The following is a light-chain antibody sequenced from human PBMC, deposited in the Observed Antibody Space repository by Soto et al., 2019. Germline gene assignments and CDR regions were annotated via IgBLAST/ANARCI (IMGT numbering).Light chain of an antibody. V-gene: IGKV1-5*01. J-gene: IGKJ1*01. Sequence: DIPMTQSPSTRPASLGDRVTITCRASQSISNWLAWYQQKPGTAPKVLIYHASNLQSGVPSRFSDSGSGTEFTLTISSLQPDYLATYYCQQYNSYSFGQGTKVDI. CDR3: QQYNSYS. CDR1: QSISNW. CDR2: HAS.